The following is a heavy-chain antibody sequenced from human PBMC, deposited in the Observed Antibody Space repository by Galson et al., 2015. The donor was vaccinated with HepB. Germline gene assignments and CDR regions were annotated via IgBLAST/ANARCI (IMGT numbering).Heavy chain of an antibody. V-gene: IGHV3-30*18. CDR3: AKDLRSVGSSSPRWYYGMDV. CDR1: GFTLSSYG. D-gene: IGHD6-6*01. Sequence: SLRLSCAASGFTLSSYGMHWVRQAPGKGLEWVAVISYDGSNKYYADSVKGRFTISRDNSKNTLYLQMNSLRAEDTAVYYCAKDLRSVGSSSPRWYYGMDVWGQGTTVTVSS. J-gene: IGHJ6*02. CDR2: ISYDGSNK.